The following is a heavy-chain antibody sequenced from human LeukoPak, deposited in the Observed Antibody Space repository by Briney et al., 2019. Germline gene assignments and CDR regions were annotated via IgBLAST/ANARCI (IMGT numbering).Heavy chain of an antibody. CDR3: AALSGSYYVDTDY. Sequence: GRSLRLSCAASGFTFSSYGMHWVRQAPGKGLDWVAVISYDGSNKYYADSLKGRFTISRDNSKNTLYLQMSSLSTEDTDVYYCAALSGSYYVDTDYWGQGTLVTVSS. J-gene: IGHJ4*02. V-gene: IGHV3-30*03. D-gene: IGHD1-26*01. CDR2: ISYDGSNK. CDR1: GFTFSSYG.